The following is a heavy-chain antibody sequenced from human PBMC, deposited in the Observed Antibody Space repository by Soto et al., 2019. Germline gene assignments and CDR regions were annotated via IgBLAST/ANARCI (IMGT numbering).Heavy chain of an antibody. CDR2: ISHDGGI. V-gene: IGHV4-31*03. Sequence: QVHLQESGTGLVKPSQTLSLTCTISGAAIREGGYYWTWIRQHPQKGLEWIGLISHDGGIYYNAPFKSRVTLSVDDSQRCSLRLSSMTAADAAGYYCAAESGDTAATRFLVYWGQGTLVTVSS. J-gene: IGHJ4*02. CDR1: GAAIREGGYY. CDR3: AAESGDTAATRFLVY. D-gene: IGHD3-10*01.